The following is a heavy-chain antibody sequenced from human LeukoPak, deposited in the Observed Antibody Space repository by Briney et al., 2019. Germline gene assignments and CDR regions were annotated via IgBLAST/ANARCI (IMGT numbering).Heavy chain of an antibody. V-gene: IGHV1-46*01. J-gene: IGHJ4*02. CDR3: ARDQEGFDY. CDR2: IYPRDGST. CDR1: GYTFTNNY. Sequence: ASVKVSCKASGYTFTNNYLHWVRQAPGQGLEWMGMIYPRDGSTSYAQNFQGRVTVTRDTSTTTVHMELRGLRSEDTAVYYCARDQEGFDYWGQGTMVTVPS.